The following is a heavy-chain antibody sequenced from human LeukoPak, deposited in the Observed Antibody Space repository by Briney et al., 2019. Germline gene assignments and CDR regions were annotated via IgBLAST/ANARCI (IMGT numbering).Heavy chain of an antibody. J-gene: IGHJ4*02. CDR3: ATVSFCTGGVCPYYFDY. CDR1: GYTFTGYY. Sequence: GASVKVSCKASGYTFTGYYMHWVRQAPGQGLEWMGWINPNNGGTNFAQKFQGRVSMTRDTSIGAAYMELSSLTSDDTAMYYCATVSFCTGGVCPYYFDYWGQGTLVTVSS. D-gene: IGHD2-8*02. CDR2: INPNNGGT. V-gene: IGHV1-2*02.